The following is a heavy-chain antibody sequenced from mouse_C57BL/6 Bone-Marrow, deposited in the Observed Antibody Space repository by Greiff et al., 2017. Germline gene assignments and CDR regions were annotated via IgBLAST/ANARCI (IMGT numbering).Heavy chain of an antibody. CDR1: GYTFTDYY. D-gene: IGHD4-1*01. J-gene: IGHJ1*03. Sequence: VQLQQSGPVLVKPGASVKMSCKASGYTFTDYYMNWVKQSHGQSLEWIGVINPYNSGTSYNQKVKGKATFTVDKSSSTAYMELNRLTSYDSAVYYCANPGTWYFDVWGTGTTVTVAS. CDR2: INPYNSGT. V-gene: IGHV1-19*01. CDR3: ANPGTWYFDV.